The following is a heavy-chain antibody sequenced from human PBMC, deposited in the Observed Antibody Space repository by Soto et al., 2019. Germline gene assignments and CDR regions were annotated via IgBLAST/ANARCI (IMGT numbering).Heavy chain of an antibody. CDR3: ATRYSSGGAFDI. CDR2: MNPNSGNT. V-gene: IGHV1-8*01. CDR1: GYTFTSYD. Sequence: EASVKVSCKASGYTFTSYDINWVRQATGQGLEWMGWMNPNSGNTGYAQKFQGRVTMTRNTSISTAYMELSSLRSEDTAVYYCATRYSSGGAFDIWGQGTMVTVSS. D-gene: IGHD6-19*01. J-gene: IGHJ3*02.